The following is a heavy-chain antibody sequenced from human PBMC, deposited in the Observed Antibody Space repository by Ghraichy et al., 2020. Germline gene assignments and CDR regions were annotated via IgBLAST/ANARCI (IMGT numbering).Heavy chain of an antibody. Sequence: ETLSLTCAVSGFTFSNFAMSWVRQAPGKGLEWVSLVTGDGATTYYPDSLKGRFTISRDNSKNMLYLQMSSLRAEDTAVYYCTKNAFSAYGAEYFEYWGRGALVTVSS. V-gene: IGHV3-23*01. CDR3: TKNAFSAYGAEYFEY. D-gene: IGHD5-12*01. CDR1: GFTFSNFA. CDR2: VTGDGATT. J-gene: IGHJ4*02.